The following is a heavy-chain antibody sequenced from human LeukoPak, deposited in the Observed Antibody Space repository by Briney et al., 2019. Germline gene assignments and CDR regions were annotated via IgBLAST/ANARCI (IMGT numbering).Heavy chain of an antibody. CDR3: ATRLVQLERLPFDY. CDR2: IYPGDSDT. CDR1: GYSFTSYW. Sequence: GESLKISCKGSGYSFTSYWIGWVRQMPGKGLEWMGIIYPGDSDTRYSPSFQGQVTISVDKSINTAYLQWSSLKASDTAMYYCATRLVQLERLPFDYWGQGTLVTVSS. D-gene: IGHD1-1*01. V-gene: IGHV5-51*01. J-gene: IGHJ4*02.